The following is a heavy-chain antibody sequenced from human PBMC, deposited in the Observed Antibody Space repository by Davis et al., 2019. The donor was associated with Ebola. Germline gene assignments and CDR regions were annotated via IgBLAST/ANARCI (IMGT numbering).Heavy chain of an antibody. Sequence: GGSLRLSCAASGFTVSSNYMSWVRQAPGKGLEWVSVIYSGGSTYYADSEKGRFTISRDNSKNTLYLQMNSLRAEDTAVYYCAREGGYSYGYSDYWGQGTLVTVSS. V-gene: IGHV3-66*01. D-gene: IGHD5-18*01. J-gene: IGHJ4*02. CDR1: GFTVSSNY. CDR2: IYSGGST. CDR3: AREGGYSYGYSDY.